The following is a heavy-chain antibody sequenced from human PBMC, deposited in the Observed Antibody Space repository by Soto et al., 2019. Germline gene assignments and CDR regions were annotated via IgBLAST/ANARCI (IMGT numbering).Heavy chain of an antibody. CDR1: GYTFTSYA. CDR3: AREHVVVPAPKGVLVFDP. V-gene: IGHV1-3*01. J-gene: IGHJ5*02. Sequence: GASVKVSCKASGYTFTSYAMHWVRQAPGQRLEWMGWINAGNGNTKYSQKFQGRVTITRDTSASTAYMELSSLRSEDTAVYYCAREHVVVPAPKGVLVFDPWGQGTLVTVSS. D-gene: IGHD2-2*01. CDR2: INAGNGNT.